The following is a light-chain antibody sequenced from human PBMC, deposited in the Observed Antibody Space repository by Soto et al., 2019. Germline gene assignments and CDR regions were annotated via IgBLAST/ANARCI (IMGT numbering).Light chain of an antibody. CDR1: QSVSSSY. Sequence: EIVLTQSPGTLSLSPGERASLSCRASQSVSSSYLAWYQQKPGQAPRLLIYGASSRATGIPDRFSGSGSGTDFTLTISRLEPEDFAVYYCQQRGNWPLTFGGGTKVDI. CDR3: QQRGNWPLT. J-gene: IGKJ4*01. CDR2: GAS. V-gene: IGKV3D-20*02.